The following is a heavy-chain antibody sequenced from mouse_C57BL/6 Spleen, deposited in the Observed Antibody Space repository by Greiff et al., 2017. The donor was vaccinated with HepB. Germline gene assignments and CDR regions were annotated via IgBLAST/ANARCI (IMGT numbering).Heavy chain of an antibody. J-gene: IGHJ2*01. CDR3: AVYYDYGVDY. CDR1: GYTFTSYW. V-gene: IGHV1-69*01. D-gene: IGHD2-4*01. Sequence: QVQLQQPGAELVMPGASVKLSCKASGYTFTSYWMHWVKQRPGQGLEWIGEIDPTDSYTNYNQKFKGKSTLTVDKSSSTDYMQLSSLTSEDSAVYYCAVYYDYGVDYWGQGTTLTVSS. CDR2: IDPTDSYT.